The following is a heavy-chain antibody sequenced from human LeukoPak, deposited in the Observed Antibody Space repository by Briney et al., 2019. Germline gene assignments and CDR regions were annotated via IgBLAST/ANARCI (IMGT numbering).Heavy chain of an antibody. CDR2: IYYSGST. Sequence: NPSETLSLTCTVSGGSISSYYWSWIRQPPGKGLEWIGYIYYSGSTNYNPSLKSRVTISVDTSKNQFSLKLSSVTAADTAAYYCARVPSLYGDYYFDYWGQGTLVTVSS. J-gene: IGHJ4*02. CDR1: GGSISSYY. V-gene: IGHV4-59*01. D-gene: IGHD4-17*01. CDR3: ARVPSLYGDYYFDY.